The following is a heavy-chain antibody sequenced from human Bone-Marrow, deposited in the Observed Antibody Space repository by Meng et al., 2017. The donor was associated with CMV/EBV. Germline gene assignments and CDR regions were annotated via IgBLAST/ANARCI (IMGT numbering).Heavy chain of an antibody. CDR3: ARAPLRYSSSWYLGWFDP. J-gene: IGHJ5*02. D-gene: IGHD6-13*01. V-gene: IGHV4-61*01. CDR2: IYYGGST. CDR1: GGSVNSARYY. Sequence: SETLSLTCTVSGGSVNSARYYWSWIRQPPGKALEWIGYIYYGGSTNYNPSLKSRVTISVGMSKNQFSLKLSSVTAADTAVYYCARAPLRYSSSWYLGWFDPWGQGTLVTVSS.